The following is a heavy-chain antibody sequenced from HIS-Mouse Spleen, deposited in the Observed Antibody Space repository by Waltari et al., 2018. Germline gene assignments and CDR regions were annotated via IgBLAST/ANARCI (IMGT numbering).Heavy chain of an antibody. J-gene: IGHJ4*02. V-gene: IGHV3-30*04. D-gene: IGHD6-13*01. CDR2: ISYDGSNK. CDR1: GFTFSSYA. CDR3: ARGAALGY. Sequence: QVQLVESGGGVVQPGRSLRLSCAASGFTFSSYAMHWVRQAPGKGLEWVAVISYDGSNKYYADSVKGRFTISRDNSKNTLYLQMNSLRAEDTAVYYCARGAALGYWGQGTLVTVSS.